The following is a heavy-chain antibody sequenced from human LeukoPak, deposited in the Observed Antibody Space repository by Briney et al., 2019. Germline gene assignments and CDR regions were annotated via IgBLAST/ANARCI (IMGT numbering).Heavy chain of an antibody. CDR1: GGSISSSSYY. Sequence: PSETLSLTCTVSGGSISSSSYYWGWIRQPPGKGLEWIGSIYYSGSTYYNPSLKSRVTISVDTSKNQFSLKLSSVTAADTAVYYCARDGNTIPWRGGLNWFDPWGQGTLATVSS. CDR3: ARDGNTIPWRGGLNWFDP. J-gene: IGHJ5*02. CDR2: IYYSGST. V-gene: IGHV4-39*07. D-gene: IGHD3-16*01.